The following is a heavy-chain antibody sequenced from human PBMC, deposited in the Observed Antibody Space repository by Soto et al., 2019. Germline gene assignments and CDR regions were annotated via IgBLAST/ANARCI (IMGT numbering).Heavy chain of an antibody. J-gene: IGHJ6*02. CDR1: GGSISSGGYY. CDR3: ARDRKVWDDILTGYTNHYYGMDV. CDR2: IYYSGST. Sequence: SETLSLTCNVSGGSISSGGYYWSWIRQHPGKGLEWIGYIYYSGSTYHNPSLKSRVTISVDTSKNQFSLKLSSVTAADTAVYYCARDRKVWDDILTGYTNHYYGMDVWGQGTTVTVSS. D-gene: IGHD3-9*01. V-gene: IGHV4-31*03.